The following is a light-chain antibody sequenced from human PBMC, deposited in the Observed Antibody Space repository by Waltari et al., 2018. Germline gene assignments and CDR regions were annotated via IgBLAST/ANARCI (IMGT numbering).Light chain of an antibody. V-gene: IGLV2-14*03. CDR1: SSDGGSYNY. CDR3: ISYTTSDTMI. J-gene: IGLJ2*01. Sequence: QSALTQPASVSGSPGQSITISCTRTSSDGGSYNYVPWYQQHPGKVPKLIIYDVSHRPSGVSFRFSGSKSDNTASLTISGLQAEDEADYYCISYTTSDTMIFGGGTKLTVL. CDR2: DVS.